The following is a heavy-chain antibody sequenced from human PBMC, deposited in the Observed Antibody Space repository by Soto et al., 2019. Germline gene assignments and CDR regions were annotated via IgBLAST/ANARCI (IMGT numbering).Heavy chain of an antibody. Sequence: PGGSLGLSCAACGFSFSSYWMSWVRQATGKWLEWVSNIKQDGSEKYYVDSVKGRFTISRDNAKNSLYLQMNSLRPEDTAVYYRARDQYSYGYRESSYPQGSLDYWGQGTLVTVSS. J-gene: IGHJ4*02. CDR3: ARDQYSYGYRESSYPQGSLDY. CDR1: GFSFSSYW. V-gene: IGHV3-7*03. D-gene: IGHD5-18*01. CDR2: IKQDGSEK.